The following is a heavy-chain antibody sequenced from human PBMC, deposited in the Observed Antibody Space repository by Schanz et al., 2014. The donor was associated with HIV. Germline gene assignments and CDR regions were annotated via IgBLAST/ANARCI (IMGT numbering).Heavy chain of an antibody. V-gene: IGHV3-9*01. J-gene: IGHJ4*02. CDR3: ARGDAALGDY. D-gene: IGHD5-18*01. Sequence: EVQLLESGGGLVQPGGSLRLSCAASGFTLEDYAMHWVRQAPGKGLEWVSGMSWNRRRIGYGDAVKGRFTISRDDAKSSLFLQMNSLRAEDTAVYYCARGDAALGDYWGQGTLVTVSS. CDR1: GFTLEDYA. CDR2: MSWNRRRI.